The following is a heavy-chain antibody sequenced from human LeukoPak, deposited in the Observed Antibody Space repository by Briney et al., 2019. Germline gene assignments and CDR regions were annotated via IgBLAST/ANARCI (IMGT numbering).Heavy chain of an antibody. Sequence: PSETLSLTCAVYGGPFSGYYWSWIRQTPGKGLEWIGEINHSGSTNYNPSLKSRVTISVDTSKNQFSLKLSSVTAADTAVYYCARATWTYNWFDPWGQGTLVTVSS. CDR2: INHSGST. V-gene: IGHV4-34*01. J-gene: IGHJ5*02. CDR1: GGPFSGYY. CDR3: ARATWTYNWFDP. D-gene: IGHD3/OR15-3a*01.